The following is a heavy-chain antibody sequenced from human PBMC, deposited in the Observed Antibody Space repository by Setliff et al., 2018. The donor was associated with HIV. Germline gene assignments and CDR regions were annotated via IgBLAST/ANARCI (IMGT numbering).Heavy chain of an antibody. V-gene: IGHV1-69*05. D-gene: IGHD3-22*01. CDR3: ARDYFDSSAYHYGFGAFDI. Sequence: SVKVSCKASGGAFSSYALSWVRQAPGQGLEWVGGIIPIFGTANYAQKFQGRVTITTDESTSTAYMELSSLRSEDTVVYYCARDYFDSSAYHYGFGAFDIWGQGTMVTV. CDR2: IIPIFGTA. CDR1: GGAFSSYA. J-gene: IGHJ3*02.